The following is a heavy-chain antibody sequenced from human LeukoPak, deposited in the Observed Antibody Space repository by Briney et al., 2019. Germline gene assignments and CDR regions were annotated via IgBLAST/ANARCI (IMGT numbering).Heavy chain of an antibody. D-gene: IGHD2-8*01. J-gene: IGHJ4*02. CDR3: AKDPDCTSGICYTFFDY. CDR2: ITGSGGST. V-gene: IGHV3-23*01. CDR1: GFTFSSYA. Sequence: SGGSLRLSCAASGFTFSSYAMSWVRQAPGKGLEWVSAITGSGGSTYYADSVKGRFTISRDNSKNTLYLQMNSLTTEDTAVYYCAKDPDCTSGICYTFFDYWGQGTLVTVSS.